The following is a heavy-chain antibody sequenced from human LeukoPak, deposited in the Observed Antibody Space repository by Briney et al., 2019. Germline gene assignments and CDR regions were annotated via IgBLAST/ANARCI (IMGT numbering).Heavy chain of an antibody. D-gene: IGHD6-19*01. Sequence: SETLSLTCSVSGGSISSSSYYWGWIRQPPGRGLEWIGSIYYSGSTYYNPSLKSRVTISVDTSKNQFSLKLSSVTAADTAVYYCARRRWLRNWFDPWGQGTLVTVSS. CDR2: IYYSGST. CDR1: GGSISSSSYY. J-gene: IGHJ5*02. CDR3: ARRRWLRNWFDP. V-gene: IGHV4-39*01.